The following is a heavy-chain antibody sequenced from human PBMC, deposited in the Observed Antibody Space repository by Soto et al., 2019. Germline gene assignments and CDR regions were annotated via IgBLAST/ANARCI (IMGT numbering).Heavy chain of an antibody. J-gene: IGHJ5*02. CDR1: RYAFTSYG. CDR3: ARETVVPAANWFEP. CDR2: ISAYNGNT. Sequence: APVKLCSKESRYAFTSYGSSSVQHSNGQGLEWMGWISAYNGNTNYAQKLQGRVTMTTDTSTSTAYMELRSLRSDDTAVYYCARETVVPAANWFEPWGQGTLVTVSS. D-gene: IGHD2-2*01. V-gene: IGHV1-18*01.